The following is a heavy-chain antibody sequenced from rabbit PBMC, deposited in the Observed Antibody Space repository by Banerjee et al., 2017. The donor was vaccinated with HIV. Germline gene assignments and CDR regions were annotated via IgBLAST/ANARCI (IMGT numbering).Heavy chain of an antibody. CDR2: IGTGSGST. D-gene: IGHD2-1*01. CDR1: GFSFSSGYY. Sequence: VESGGGLVKPGTSLTLTCTASGFSFSSGYYMCWVRQAPGKGLEWIGCIGTGSGSTYYASWAKGRFIISKTSSTTMTLQMTSLTAADTATYFCARTTYSDYGGADFDLWGPGPSSPS. J-gene: IGHJ4*01. V-gene: IGHV1S40*01. CDR3: ARTTYSDYGGADFDL.